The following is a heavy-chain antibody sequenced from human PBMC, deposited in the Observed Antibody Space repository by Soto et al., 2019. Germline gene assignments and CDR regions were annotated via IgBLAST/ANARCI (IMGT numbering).Heavy chain of an antibody. CDR3: AKDRRNSWTSDY. CDR1: GFTFSSHG. CDR2: ISDDGTNK. Sequence: GSLRLSCVVSGFTFSSHGMHWVRQAPGKGLEWVAFISDDGTNKWYADSVKGRFTTSRDTSKNTLYLQMNSLRSEDTAVYYCAKDRRNSWTSDYWGQGTLVTVSS. J-gene: IGHJ4*02. D-gene: IGHD6-13*01. V-gene: IGHV3-30*18.